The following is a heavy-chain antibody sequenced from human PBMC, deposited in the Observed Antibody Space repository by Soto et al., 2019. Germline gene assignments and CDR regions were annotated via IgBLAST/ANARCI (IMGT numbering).Heavy chain of an antibody. CDR3: TRQPGPPRGVITKGPRYYYYYGMDV. V-gene: IGHV3-73*01. CDR2: IRSKANSYAT. CDR1: GFTFSGSA. Sequence: GGSLRLSCAASGFTFSGSAMHWVRQASWKGLEWVGRIRSKANSYATAYAASVKGRFTISRDDSKNTAYLQMNSLKTEDTAVYYCTRQPGPPRGVITKGPRYYYYYGMDVWGQGTTVTVSS. J-gene: IGHJ6*02. D-gene: IGHD3-10*01.